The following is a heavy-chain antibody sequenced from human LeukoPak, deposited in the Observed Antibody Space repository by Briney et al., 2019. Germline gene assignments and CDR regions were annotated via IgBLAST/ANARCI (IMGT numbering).Heavy chain of an antibody. CDR2: INPSGGST. J-gene: IGHJ4*02. CDR1: GYTFTGYY. Sequence: ASVKVSCKASGYTFTGYYMHWVRQAPGQGLEWMGIINPSGGSTSYAQKFQGRVTMTRDMSASTVYMELSSLRSEDMAVYYCARVVKYSSGPLTDLLPYYFDSWGQGTLVTVSS. CDR3: ARVVKYSSGPLTDLLPYYFDS. V-gene: IGHV1-46*01. D-gene: IGHD6-19*01.